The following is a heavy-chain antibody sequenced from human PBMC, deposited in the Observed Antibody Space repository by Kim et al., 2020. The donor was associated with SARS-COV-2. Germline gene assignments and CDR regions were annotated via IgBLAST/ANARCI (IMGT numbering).Heavy chain of an antibody. V-gene: IGHV1-2*04. D-gene: IGHD5-18*01. CDR3: ARGQIRIQLWSNYYYYGMDV. J-gene: IGHJ6*02. Sequence: ASVKVSCKASGYTFTGYYMHWVRQAPGQGLEWMGWINPNSGGTNYAQKFQGWVTMTRDTSISTAYMELSRLRSDDTAVYYCARGQIRIQLWSNYYYYGMDVWGQGTTVTVSS. CDR1: GYTFTGYY. CDR2: INPNSGGT.